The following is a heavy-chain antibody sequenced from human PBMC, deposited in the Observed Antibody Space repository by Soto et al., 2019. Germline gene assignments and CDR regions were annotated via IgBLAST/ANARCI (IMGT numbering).Heavy chain of an antibody. CDR1: GFSFSSFP. CDR2: IMGSGGRT. Sequence: EVQLLESGGGLVQPGGSLRLSCAASGFSFSSFPMSWVRQAPGKGLESVSVIMGSGGRTYYADSVQGRFTISRDDSKSTACRHMTSLRADDTATYYCAKGGANWYFDYRGQGTLVTVTS. V-gene: IGHV3-23*01. J-gene: IGHJ4*02. CDR3: AKGGANWYFDY. D-gene: IGHD1-1*01.